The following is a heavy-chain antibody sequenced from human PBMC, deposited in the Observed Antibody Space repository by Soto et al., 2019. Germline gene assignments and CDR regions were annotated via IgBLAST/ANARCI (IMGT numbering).Heavy chain of an antibody. Sequence: GGSLRLSCAASGFTFSGYAMSWVRQAPGKGLEWVSYISSSSSTIYYADSVKGRFTISRDNAKNSLYLQMNSLRAEDTAVYYCGRDGTHYYGRDVWGQGPTVTVSS. J-gene: IGHJ6*02. D-gene: IGHD6-13*01. V-gene: IGHV3-48*01. CDR3: GRDGTHYYGRDV. CDR1: GFTFSGYA. CDR2: ISSSSSTI.